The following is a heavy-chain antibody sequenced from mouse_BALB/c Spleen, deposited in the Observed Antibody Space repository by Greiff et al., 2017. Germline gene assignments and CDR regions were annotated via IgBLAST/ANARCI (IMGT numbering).Heavy chain of an antibody. V-gene: IGHV1S137*01. D-gene: IGHD3-3*01. Sequence: VQLQQSGAELVRPGVSVKISCKGSGYTFTDYAMHWVKQSHAKSLEWIGVISTYYGDASYNQKFKGKATMTVDKSSSTAYMELARLTSEDSAIYYCARLGTQAMDYWGQGTSVTVSS. CDR3: ARLGTQAMDY. J-gene: IGHJ4*01. CDR2: ISTYYGDA. CDR1: GYTFTDYA.